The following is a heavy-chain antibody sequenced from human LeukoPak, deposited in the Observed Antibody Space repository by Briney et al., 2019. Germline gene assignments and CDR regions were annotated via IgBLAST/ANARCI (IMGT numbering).Heavy chain of an antibody. D-gene: IGHD2-15*01. Sequence: ASVKVSCKASGYTFTGYYMHWVRQAPGQGLEWMGWINPNSGGTNYAQKFQGRVTMTRDTSISTAYMELSRLRSDDTAVYYCAICSGGSCYFREYYFDYWGQGTLVTVSS. CDR2: INPNSGGT. J-gene: IGHJ4*02. V-gene: IGHV1-2*02. CDR1: GYTFTGYY. CDR3: AICSGGSCYFREYYFDY.